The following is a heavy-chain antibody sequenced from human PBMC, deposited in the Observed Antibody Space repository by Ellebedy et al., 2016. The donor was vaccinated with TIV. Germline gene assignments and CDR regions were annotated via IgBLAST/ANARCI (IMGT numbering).Heavy chain of an antibody. CDR2: INSDGSST. D-gene: IGHD6-19*01. Sequence: GESLKISCAASGFTFSSYWMHWVRQAPGKGLVWVSRINSDGSSTSYADSVKGRFTISRDNAKNTLYLQMNSLRAEDTAVYYCARGVRYSSGQDAFYIWGQGSMVTVSS. CDR1: GFTFSSYW. V-gene: IGHV3-74*01. J-gene: IGHJ3*02. CDR3: ARGVRYSSGQDAFYI.